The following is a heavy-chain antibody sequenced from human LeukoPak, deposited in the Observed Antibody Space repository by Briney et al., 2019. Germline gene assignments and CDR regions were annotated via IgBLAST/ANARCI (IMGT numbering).Heavy chain of an antibody. CDR2: ISGSGGST. J-gene: IGHJ4*02. V-gene: IGHV3-23*01. D-gene: IGHD3-22*01. CDR1: GFTFSSYA. Sequence: GGSLRLSCAASGFTFSSYAMSWVRQAPGKGLEWVSAISGSGGSTYYADSVKGRFTISRDNSKNTLYLQMNSLRAEDTAVYYCAKSWDSSGYYYYYFDYWGQGTLVTVSS. CDR3: AKSWDSSGYYYYYFDY.